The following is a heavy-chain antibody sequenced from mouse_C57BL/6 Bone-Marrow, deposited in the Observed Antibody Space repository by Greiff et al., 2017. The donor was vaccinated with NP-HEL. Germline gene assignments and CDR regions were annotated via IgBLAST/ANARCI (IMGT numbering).Heavy chain of an antibody. Sequence: DVKLQESGPGLVKPSQSLSLTCSVTGYSITSGYYWNWIRQFPGNKLEWMGYISYDGSNNYNPSLKNRISITRDTSKNQFFLKLNSVTTEDTATYYCARRDYYYGSTHWYFDVWGTGTTVTVSS. D-gene: IGHD1-1*01. CDR2: ISYDGSN. CDR3: ARRDYYYGSTHWYFDV. J-gene: IGHJ1*03. V-gene: IGHV3-6*01. CDR1: GYSITSGYY.